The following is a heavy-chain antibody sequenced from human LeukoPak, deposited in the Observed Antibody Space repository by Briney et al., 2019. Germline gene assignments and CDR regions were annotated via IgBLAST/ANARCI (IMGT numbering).Heavy chain of an antibody. CDR1: GGSISSYY. Sequence: SETLSLTCTVSGGSISSYYWSWIRRPPGKGLEWIGYIYYSGSTNYNPSLKSRVTISVDTSKNQFSLKLSSVTAADTAVYYCARGRDYDFWSGITYYYYYYMDVWGKGTTVTVSS. CDR3: ARGRDYDFWSGITYYYYYYMDV. CDR2: IYYSGST. D-gene: IGHD3-3*01. V-gene: IGHV4-59*01. J-gene: IGHJ6*03.